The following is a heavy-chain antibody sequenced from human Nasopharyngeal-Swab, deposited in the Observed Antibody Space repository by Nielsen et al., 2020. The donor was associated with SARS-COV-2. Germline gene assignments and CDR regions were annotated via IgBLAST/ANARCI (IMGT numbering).Heavy chain of an antibody. V-gene: IGHV1-46*01. Sequence: ASAQVFCKASSYTFTTYYMHWVRHAAGQGIEWMGIINPSGGSTNYAQKFQDRVTMPRDTSTSTFYMELSSLRSEDTAVYYCARVRGYSDGSFDYWGQGTLVTVSS. CDR2: INPSGGST. CDR3: ARVRGYSDGSFDY. J-gene: IGHJ4*02. D-gene: IGHD5-18*01. CDR1: SYTFTTYY.